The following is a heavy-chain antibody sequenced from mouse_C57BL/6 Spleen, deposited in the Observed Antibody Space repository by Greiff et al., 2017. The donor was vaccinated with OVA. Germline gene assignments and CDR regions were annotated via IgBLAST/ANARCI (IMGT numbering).Heavy chain of an antibody. CDR2: IDPSDSYT. CDR3: ARSYYSNHGGFAY. CDR1: GYTFTSYW. D-gene: IGHD2-5*01. J-gene: IGHJ3*01. Sequence: QVQLKQPGAELVKPGASVKLSCKASGYTFTSYWMQWVKQRPGQGLEWIGEIDPSDSYTNYNQKFKGKATLTVDTSSSTAYMQLSSLTSEDSAVYYCARSYYSNHGGFAYWGQGTLVTVSA. V-gene: IGHV1-50*01.